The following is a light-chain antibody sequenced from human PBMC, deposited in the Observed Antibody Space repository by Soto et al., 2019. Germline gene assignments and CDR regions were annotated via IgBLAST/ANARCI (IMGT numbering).Light chain of an antibody. CDR2: DNI. CDR3: GTWDNSLSGVV. J-gene: IGLJ2*01. V-gene: IGLV1-51*01. CDR1: SSNIGDNF. Sequence: QSVLTQPPSVSAAPGQKVTISCSGSSSNIGDNFVSWYQQLPGTAPKLLIYDNIQRPSGIPDRFSGSKSGTSATLGITGLQTGDEADYYCGTWDNSLSGVVFGGGTKLTVL.